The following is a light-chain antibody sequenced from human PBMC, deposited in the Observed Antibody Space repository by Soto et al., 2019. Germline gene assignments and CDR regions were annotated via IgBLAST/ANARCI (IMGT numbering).Light chain of an antibody. CDR2: AAS. Sequence: DIQMTQSPSSLSASVGDRVTITCRASQSISSYLNWYQQKPGKAPKVLIYAASSLQSGIPSRFSGSGSGTDFTLTISRLQPEDFATYYCQQSYSIPWTFGQGTKVEIK. J-gene: IGKJ1*01. V-gene: IGKV1-39*01. CDR1: QSISSY. CDR3: QQSYSIPWT.